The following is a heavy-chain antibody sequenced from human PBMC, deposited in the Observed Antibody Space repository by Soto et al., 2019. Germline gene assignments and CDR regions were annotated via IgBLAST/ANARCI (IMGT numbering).Heavy chain of an antibody. CDR2: INSDGSST. CDR3: ARDHRYYFDY. CDR1: GCTFSSYW. Sequence: GRPLRLCYAASGCTFSSYWMHWVRQAPGKGLVWVSRINSDGSSTSYADSVKGRFTISRDNSKNTLYLQMNSLRAEDTAVYYCARDHRYYFDYWGQGTLVTVSS. J-gene: IGHJ4*02. V-gene: IGHV3-74*01.